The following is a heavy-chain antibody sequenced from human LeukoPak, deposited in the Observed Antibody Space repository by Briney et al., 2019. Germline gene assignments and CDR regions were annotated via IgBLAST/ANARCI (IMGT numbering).Heavy chain of an antibody. Sequence: GRSLRLSCAASGFTFSNYVMHWVRQAPGKGLEWVALIPYDGSNKYYADSVKGRFTISRDNSKNTLYLQMHSLRAEDTAIYYCAKTSRGNSAYDSPFDYWGQGTLVTVSS. V-gene: IGHV3-30-3*02. CDR1: GFTFSNYV. CDR3: AKTSRGNSAYDSPFDY. CDR2: IPYDGSNK. D-gene: IGHD5-12*01. J-gene: IGHJ4*02.